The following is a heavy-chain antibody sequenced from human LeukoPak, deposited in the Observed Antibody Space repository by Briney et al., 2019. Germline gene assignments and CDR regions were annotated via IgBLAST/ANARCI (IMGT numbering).Heavy chain of an antibody. CDR2: INPNSGGT. V-gene: IGHV1-2*06. D-gene: IGHD6-19*01. CDR3: ARVFAIAVAVCDY. CDR1: GYTFTGYY. Sequence: ASVKVSCKASGYTFTGYYMHWVRQAPGQGLEWMGRINPNSGGTNYAQKFQGRATMTRDTSISTAYMELSRLRSDDTAVYYCARVFAIAVAVCDYWGQGTLVTVSS. J-gene: IGHJ4*02.